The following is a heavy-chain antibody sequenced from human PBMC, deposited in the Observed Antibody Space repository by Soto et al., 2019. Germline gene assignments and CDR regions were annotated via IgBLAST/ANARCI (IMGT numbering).Heavy chain of an antibody. D-gene: IGHD3-16*01. CDR3: AKDNVLGRDNWFDP. CDR1: GFTFSNYW. J-gene: IGHJ5*02. CDR2: IKQDGSEK. Sequence: GGSLRLSCAASGFTFSNYWASWVRQAPGKGLEWVANIKQDGSEKYYADSVKGRFTISRDNSKNTLYLQMNSLRAEDTAVYYCAKDNVLGRDNWFDPWGQGTLVTVSS. V-gene: IGHV3-7*05.